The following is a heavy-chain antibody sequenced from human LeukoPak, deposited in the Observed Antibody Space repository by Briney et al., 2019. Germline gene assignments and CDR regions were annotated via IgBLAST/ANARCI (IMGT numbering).Heavy chain of an antibody. Sequence: QAGGYLRLSCAASGFIFSDYWMSWVRQAPGKGLEWVASIKEYGGEKFYVDSVKGRFTISRDNTKNSLSLQMNSLRAEDTALYYCARARYGDFVWGQGTLVTVSS. J-gene: IGHJ4*02. V-gene: IGHV3-7*03. D-gene: IGHD4-17*01. CDR2: IKEYGGEK. CDR3: ARARYGDFV. CDR1: GFIFSDYW.